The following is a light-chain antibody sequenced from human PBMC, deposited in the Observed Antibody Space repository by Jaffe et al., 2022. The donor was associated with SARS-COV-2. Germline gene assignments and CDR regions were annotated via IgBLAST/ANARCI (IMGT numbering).Light chain of an antibody. Sequence: QSVLTQPPSVSGTPGQRVTISCSGSSSNIGRNSVNWYQQLPGTAPKLLIYSNNLRPSGVPDRFSGSKSGTSASLAISGLQSEDEADYYCAAWDDSLNGPIFGGGTRLTVL. CDR3: AAWDDSLNGPI. CDR2: SNN. CDR1: SSNIGRNS. V-gene: IGLV1-44*01. J-gene: IGLJ2*01.